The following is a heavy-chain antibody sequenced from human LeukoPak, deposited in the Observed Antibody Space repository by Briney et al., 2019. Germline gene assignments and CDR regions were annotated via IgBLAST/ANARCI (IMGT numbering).Heavy chain of an antibody. V-gene: IGHV4-39*07. Sequence: SETLSLTCTVSGGSISSSNYYWAWIRQPPGKGLEWIGSVHYSGSTYYRPSLKSRVTISVDTSKTQLSLKLTSVTAADTAVYYCARIRVRTTVVRVESVDWRGQGTLVTVSS. CDR3: ARIRVRTTVVRVESVDW. CDR1: GGSISSSNYY. CDR2: VHYSGST. D-gene: IGHD4-23*01. J-gene: IGHJ4*02.